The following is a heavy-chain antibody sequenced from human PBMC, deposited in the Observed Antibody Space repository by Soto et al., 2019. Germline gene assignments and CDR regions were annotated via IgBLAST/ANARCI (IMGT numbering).Heavy chain of an antibody. CDR2: IYSGGST. V-gene: IGHV3-53*01. J-gene: IGHJ4*02. Sequence: LRLSCAASGFTVSSNYMSWVRQAPGKGLEWVSVIYSGGSTYYADSVKGRFTISRDNSKNTLYLQMNSLRAEDTAVYYCATGGGYDFWSGYQILDYWGQGTLVTVSS. CDR1: GFTVSSNY. CDR3: ATGGGYDFWSGYQILDY. D-gene: IGHD3-3*01.